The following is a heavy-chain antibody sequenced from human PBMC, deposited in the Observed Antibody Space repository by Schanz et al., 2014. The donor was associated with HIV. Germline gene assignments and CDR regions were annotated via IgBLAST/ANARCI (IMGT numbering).Heavy chain of an antibody. CDR1: GFVFRDFA. CDR2: VTNSGSYV. D-gene: IGHD2-15*01. Sequence: VHLVESGGGVVQPGRSLRLSCVASGFVFRDFAMAWVRQAPGKGLEWVSAVTNSGSYVNYADSVKGRFTMSRDNSKNTLSLQMDSLRVDDTAIYYCAKRSGRSFGYFDSWGQGLLVTVSS. CDR3: AKRSGRSFGYFDS. J-gene: IGHJ4*02. V-gene: IGHV3-23*04.